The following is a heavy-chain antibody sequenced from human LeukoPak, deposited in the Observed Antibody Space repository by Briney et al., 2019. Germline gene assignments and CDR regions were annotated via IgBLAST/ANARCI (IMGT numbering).Heavy chain of an antibody. V-gene: IGHV3-21*01. CDR1: GSTFGDYE. CDR2: ISSSSSYI. J-gene: IGHJ4*02. Sequence: TGGSLRLSCVDSGSTFGDYEMHWVRQAPGKGLEWVSSISSSSSYIYYADSVKGRFTISRDNAKNSLYLQMNSLRAEDTAVYYCARETPSGIAAANGFDYWGQGTLVTVSS. CDR3: ARETPSGIAAANGFDY. D-gene: IGHD6-13*01.